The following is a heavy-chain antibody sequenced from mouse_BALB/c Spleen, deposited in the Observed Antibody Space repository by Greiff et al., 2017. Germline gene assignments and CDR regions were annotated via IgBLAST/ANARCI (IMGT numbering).Heavy chain of an antibody. CDR2: IYPGDGDT. CDR3: AREVGYYSAMDY. V-gene: IGHV1-87*01. J-gene: IGHJ4*01. Sequence: VKLMESGAELARPGASVKLSCKASGYTFTSYWMQWVKQRPGQGLEWIGAIYPGDGDTRYTQKFKGKATLTADKSSSTAYMQLSSLASEDSAVYYCAREVGYYSAMDYWGQGTSVTVSS. CDR1: GYTFTSYW. D-gene: IGHD2-3*01.